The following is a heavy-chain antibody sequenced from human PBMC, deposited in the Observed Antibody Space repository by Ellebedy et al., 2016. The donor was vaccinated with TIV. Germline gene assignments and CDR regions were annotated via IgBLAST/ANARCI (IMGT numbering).Heavy chain of an antibody. CDR3: ARAPSVVFGSASYRFAP. CDR2: INCNSGDT. D-gene: IGHD3-10*01. Sequence: AASVKVSSKASGYTFTGYYLHWVRQAPGQGLEWMGWINCNSGDTKYAQKFQDWVTMTRDTSSSTAYMELNRLKSDDTAVYYCARAPSVVFGSASYRFAPWGQGTLVTVSA. J-gene: IGHJ5*02. CDR1: GYTFTGYY. V-gene: IGHV1-2*04.